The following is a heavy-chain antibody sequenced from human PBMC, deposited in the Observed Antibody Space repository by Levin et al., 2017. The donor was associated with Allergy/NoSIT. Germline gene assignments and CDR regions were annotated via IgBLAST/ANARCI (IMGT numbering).Heavy chain of an antibody. V-gene: IGHV1-69*01. CDR2: IIPIFGTT. J-gene: IGHJ3*02. Sequence: PGESLKISCKASGGTFSRYPISWGRQAPGQGLEWMGGIIPIFGTTNYPQKFQGRVTITADESTNTAYMELNSLRSEDTAIYYCARDVRQSTYGDHNACDIWGQGTTVTVSS. CDR1: GGTFSRYP. D-gene: IGHD4-17*01. CDR3: ARDVRQSTYGDHNACDI.